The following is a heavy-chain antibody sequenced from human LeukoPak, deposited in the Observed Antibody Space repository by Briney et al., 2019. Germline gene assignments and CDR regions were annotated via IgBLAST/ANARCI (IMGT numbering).Heavy chain of an antibody. Sequence: GASVKVSCKASGYTFTGYYMHWVRQAPGRGLEWMGWINPNSGGTNYAQKFQGRVTMTRDTSISTAYMELSRLRSDDTAVYYCARMRIPGIAAAGTHYYGMDVWGQGTTVTVSS. CDR3: ARMRIPGIAAAGTHYYGMDV. V-gene: IGHV1-2*02. CDR1: GYTFTGYY. D-gene: IGHD6-13*01. J-gene: IGHJ6*02. CDR2: INPNSGGT.